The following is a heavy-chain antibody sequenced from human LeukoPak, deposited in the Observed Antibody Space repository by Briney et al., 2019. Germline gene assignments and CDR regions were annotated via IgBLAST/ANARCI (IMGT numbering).Heavy chain of an antibody. Sequence: KASETLSLTCTVSGGSISSSSYYWGWIRQPPGKGLEWIGSIYYSGSTHYNPSLKSRVTILVDKSKNQFSLKLSSVTAADTAVYYCARDKREPRYAFDIWGQGTMVTVSS. CDR3: ARDKREPRYAFDI. D-gene: IGHD1-26*01. J-gene: IGHJ3*02. CDR2: IYYSGST. V-gene: IGHV4-39*07. CDR1: GGSISSSSYY.